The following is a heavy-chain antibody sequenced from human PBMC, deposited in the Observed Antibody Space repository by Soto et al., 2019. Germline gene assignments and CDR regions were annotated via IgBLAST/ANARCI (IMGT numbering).Heavy chain of an antibody. CDR2: IYSSGST. D-gene: IGHD1-20*01. CDR3: ARARYNWNY. CDR1: GGSISSGGYS. J-gene: IGHJ4*02. V-gene: IGHV4-61*08. Sequence: SETLSLTCAVSGGSISSGGYSWSWIRQPPGKGLEWIGYIYSSGSTNYNPSLKSRVTMAVDMSKNQFSLKLTSVTAADTAVYYCARARYNWNYWGQGALVTVSS.